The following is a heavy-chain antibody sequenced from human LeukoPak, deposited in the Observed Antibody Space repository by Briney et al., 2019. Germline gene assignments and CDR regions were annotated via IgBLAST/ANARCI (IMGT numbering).Heavy chain of an antibody. CDR1: DGSISSYY. Sequence: PSETLSLTCTVSDGSISSYYWSWIRQPSGTELEWIGYIYYSGSTNYNPSLKSRVTISVDTSKNQFSLKLSSVTAADTAVYYCARKYSSGYLFDYWGQGTLVTVSS. CDR3: ARKYSSGYLFDY. J-gene: IGHJ4*02. V-gene: IGHV4-59*12. CDR2: IYYSGST. D-gene: IGHD6-19*01.